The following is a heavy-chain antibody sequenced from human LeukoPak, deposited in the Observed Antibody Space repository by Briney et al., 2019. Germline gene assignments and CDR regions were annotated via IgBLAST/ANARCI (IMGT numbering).Heavy chain of an antibody. CDR2: ISYDGSNK. D-gene: IGHD3-10*01. V-gene: IGHV3-30*03. Sequence: GGSLRLSCAASGFTFSSYGMHWVRQAPGKGLEWVAVISYDGSNKYYADSVKGRFTISRDNSKNTLYLQMNSLRAEDTAVYYCARDASKLLWFGELLRGWFDPWGQGTLVTVSS. J-gene: IGHJ5*02. CDR1: GFTFSSYG. CDR3: ARDASKLLWFGELLRGWFDP.